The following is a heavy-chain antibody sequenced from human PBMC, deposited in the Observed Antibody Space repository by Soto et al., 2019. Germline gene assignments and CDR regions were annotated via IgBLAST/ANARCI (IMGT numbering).Heavy chain of an antibody. V-gene: IGHV1-69*01. CDR1: GGTFDSYV. Sequence: QVQLVQSGAEVKKPGSSVKVSCKASGGTFDSYVISWLRQAPGQGLEWMGGIMPIFGTPNYAQKFRGRVTIIADESTSTAYLELSSLTSDDTDVYYCARVHSSGIFYFGEPWGQGTLVTVSS. CDR3: ARVHSSGIFYFGEP. D-gene: IGHD3-10*01. CDR2: IMPIFGTP. J-gene: IGHJ5*02.